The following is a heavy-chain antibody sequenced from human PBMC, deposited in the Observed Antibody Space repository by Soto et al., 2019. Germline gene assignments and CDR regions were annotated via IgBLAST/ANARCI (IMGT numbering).Heavy chain of an antibody. Sequence: GGSLRISCAASGFTFSSYAMNWVRQAPGKGLEWVSIISGDGGTTSYADSVKGRFTISRDNSKNTLYLQMNSLRAEDTAVYYCAKKRVLVPAMYHFDYWGQGTLVTVSS. CDR1: GFTFSSYA. V-gene: IGHV3-23*01. CDR3: AKKRVLVPAMYHFDY. J-gene: IGHJ4*02. CDR2: ISGDGGTT. D-gene: IGHD2-2*01.